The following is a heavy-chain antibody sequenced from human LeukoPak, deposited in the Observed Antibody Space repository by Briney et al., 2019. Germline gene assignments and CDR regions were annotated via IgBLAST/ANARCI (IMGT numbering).Heavy chain of an antibody. J-gene: IGHJ4*02. V-gene: IGHV3-23*01. D-gene: IGHD6-13*01. CDR3: AKDLGGAAATPLGKDY. CDR2: MSGTSGNT. CDR1: GFTFSSYS. Sequence: GGSLRLSCEASGFTFSSYSMNLVRQAPGKGLEWVSFMSGTSGNTYYADSVKGRFTISRDNSKNTLYLQMNSLRAEDTAVYYCAKDLGGAAATPLGKDYWGQGTLVTVSS.